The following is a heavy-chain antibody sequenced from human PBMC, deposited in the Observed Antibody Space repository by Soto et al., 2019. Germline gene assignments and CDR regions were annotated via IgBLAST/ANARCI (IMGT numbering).Heavy chain of an antibody. CDR2: ISWNSGSI. CDR3: AKDRYSSSSMNGAFDI. CDR1: GFTFDDYA. J-gene: IGHJ3*02. V-gene: IGHV3-9*01. D-gene: IGHD6-6*01. Sequence: EVQLVESGGGLVQPGRSLRLSCAASGFTFDDYAMHWVRQAPGKGLEWVSGISWNSGSIGYADSVKGRFTISRDNAKNSLYLQMNSLRAEDTALYYCAKDRYSSSSMNGAFDIWGQGTMVTVSS.